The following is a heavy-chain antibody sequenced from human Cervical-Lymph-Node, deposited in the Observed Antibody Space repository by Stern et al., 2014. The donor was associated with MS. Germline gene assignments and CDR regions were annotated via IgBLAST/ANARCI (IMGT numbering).Heavy chain of an antibody. Sequence: VQLVESGGDLVQPGGSLRLSCAASGFTFRSYVMNWVRQAPGKGLEWVSGISGNAGTTYYAESVKGRFTVSRDNSKNTLYLQLNSLRAEDTAVYYCAKVAETVAGFYFDYWGQGTLVTVSS. V-gene: IGHV3-23*04. J-gene: IGHJ4*02. CDR3: AKVAETVAGFYFDY. CDR1: GFTFRSYV. CDR2: ISGNAGTT. D-gene: IGHD6-19*01.